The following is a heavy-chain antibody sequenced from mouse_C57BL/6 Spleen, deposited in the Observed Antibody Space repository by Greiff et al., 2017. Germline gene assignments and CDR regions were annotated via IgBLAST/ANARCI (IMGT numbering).Heavy chain of an antibody. J-gene: IGHJ2*01. CDR3: ARWGCYFDY. CDR2: IDPSDSET. Sequence: QVQLQQPVAELVRPGSSVKLSCKASGYTFTSYWMHWVKQRPIQGLEWIGNIDPSDSETHYTQKFKDKATLTVDKSSNTAYMQLSSLPSEDSAVDYCARWGCYFDYWGQGTTLTVSS. V-gene: IGHV1-52*01. CDR1: GYTFTSYW.